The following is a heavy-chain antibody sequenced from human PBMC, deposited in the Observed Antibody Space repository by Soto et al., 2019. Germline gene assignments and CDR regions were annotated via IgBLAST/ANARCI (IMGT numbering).Heavy chain of an antibody. D-gene: IGHD2-21*01. Sequence: GGSLRLSCAASGFTFSSYEMNWVRQAPGKGLEWVSYISSSGSTIYYADSVKGRFTISRDNAKNSLYLQMNSLRAEDTAVYYCARDLYSGMDVWGQGTTVTVSS. J-gene: IGHJ6*02. CDR3: ARDLYSGMDV. CDR2: ISSSGSTI. V-gene: IGHV3-48*03. CDR1: GFTFSSYE.